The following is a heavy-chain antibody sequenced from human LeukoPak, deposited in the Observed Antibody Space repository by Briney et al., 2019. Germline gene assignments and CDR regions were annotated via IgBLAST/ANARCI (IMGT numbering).Heavy chain of an antibody. D-gene: IGHD5-18*01. Sequence: ASVKVSCKASGCTFSSYAIRWVRQAPGQGLEWMGGIIPSFGTANYAQKFQGRVTITTDESTSTAYMELSSLRSEDTAVYYCARVGYRRDTAMANFFDYWGQGTLVTVSS. V-gene: IGHV1-69*05. CDR3: ARVGYRRDTAMANFFDY. CDR1: GCTFSSYA. CDR2: IIPSFGTA. J-gene: IGHJ4*02.